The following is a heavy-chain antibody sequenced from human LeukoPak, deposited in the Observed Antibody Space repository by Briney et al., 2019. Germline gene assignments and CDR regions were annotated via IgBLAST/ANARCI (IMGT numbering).Heavy chain of an antibody. J-gene: IGHJ3*02. V-gene: IGHV3-23*01. D-gene: IGHD6-19*01. CDR3: AKDRGYSSSAFDI. Sequence: ISGSGGSTYYEDSVKGRFTISRDNSKNTLYLQMNSLRAEDTAVYYCAKDRGYSSSAFDIWGQGTMVTVSS. CDR2: ISGSGGST.